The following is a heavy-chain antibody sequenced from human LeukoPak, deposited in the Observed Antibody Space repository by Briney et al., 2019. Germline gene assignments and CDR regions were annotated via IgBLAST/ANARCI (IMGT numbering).Heavy chain of an antibody. Sequence: PGGSLRLSCAASGFIFTNYWMSWVRQAPGEGLEWVANIENDESEKYYVGSVKGRFTISRDNAKNLVYLQMNSLRGVDTAVYYCARFGFSGTMDVWGHGTAVTVSS. V-gene: IGHV3-7*01. CDR2: IENDESEK. CDR3: ARFGFSGTMDV. CDR1: GFIFTNYW. D-gene: IGHD3-10*01. J-gene: IGHJ6*02.